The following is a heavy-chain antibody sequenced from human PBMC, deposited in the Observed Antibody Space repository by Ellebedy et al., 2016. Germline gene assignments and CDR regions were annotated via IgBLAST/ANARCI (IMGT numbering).Heavy chain of an antibody. D-gene: IGHD3-22*01. V-gene: IGHV1-8*01. CDR1: GYPFTSSD. CDR3: ARGGYYHSSAY. CDR2: MNPGSDNT. Sequence: ASVKVSXXASGYPFTSSDMHWVRQATGQGLEWMGWMNPGSDNTAYAQKFQGRVTMTSNTSISTAHMELSSLRSEDTAVYYCARGGYYHSSAYWGQGTLVTVSS. J-gene: IGHJ4*02.